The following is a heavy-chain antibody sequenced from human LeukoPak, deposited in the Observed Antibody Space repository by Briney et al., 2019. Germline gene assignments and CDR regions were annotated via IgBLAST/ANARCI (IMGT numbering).Heavy chain of an antibody. J-gene: IGHJ4*02. CDR1: EFTFSSYT. Sequence: PGGSLRLSCAASEFTFSSYTMNWVRQAPGKGLEWVSSISSSSYYIYYADSVKGRFTISRDNAKNSLYLQMNSLRAEDTAVYYCAKDIYGGNWLNDYWGQGTLVTVSS. CDR3: AKDIYGGNWLNDY. D-gene: IGHD4-23*01. CDR2: ISSSSYYI. V-gene: IGHV3-21*01.